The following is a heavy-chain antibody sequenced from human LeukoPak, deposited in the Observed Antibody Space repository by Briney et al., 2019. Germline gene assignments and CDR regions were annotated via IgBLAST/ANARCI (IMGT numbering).Heavy chain of an antibody. CDR3: AKDIYGGNWPNDY. D-gene: IGHD4-23*01. CDR1: GFTVSSNS. J-gene: IGHJ4*02. V-gene: IGHV3-53*01. Sequence: GGSLRLSYTVSGFTVSSNSMSWVRQAPGKGLEWVSFIYSDNTHYSDSVKGRFTISRDNSKNTLYLQMNSLRAEDTAVYYCAKDIYGGNWPNDYWGQGTLVTVSS. CDR2: IYSDNT.